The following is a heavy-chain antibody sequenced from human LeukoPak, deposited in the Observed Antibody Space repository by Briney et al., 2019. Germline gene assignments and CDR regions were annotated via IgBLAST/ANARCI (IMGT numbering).Heavy chain of an antibody. CDR3: AKARRAYSSGWLFDY. CDR2: ISGSGGST. V-gene: IGHV3-23*01. Sequence: GGSLRLSCAASGFTFSSYAMSWVRQAPGKGLEWVSAISGSGGSTYYADSVKGRFTISRDNSKNTLYLQMNSLRAEDTAAYYCAKARRAYSSGWLFDYWGQGTLVTVSS. D-gene: IGHD6-19*01. J-gene: IGHJ4*02. CDR1: GFTFSSYA.